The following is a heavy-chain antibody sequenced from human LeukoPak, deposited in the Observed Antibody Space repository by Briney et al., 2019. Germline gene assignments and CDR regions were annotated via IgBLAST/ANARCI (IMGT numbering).Heavy chain of an antibody. CDR2: ISAYNGNT. D-gene: IGHD2-2*01. CDR3: ARVGSYCTSISCFDY. V-gene: IGHV1-18*04. Sequence: GASVKVSCKASGYTFTSYGISWVRQAPGQGLEWMGWISAYNGNTNYAQKLQGRVTMTTDTSTSTAYMELRSLRSDDTAVYYCARVGSYCTSISCFDYWGQGTLVTVSS. J-gene: IGHJ4*02. CDR1: GYTFTSYG.